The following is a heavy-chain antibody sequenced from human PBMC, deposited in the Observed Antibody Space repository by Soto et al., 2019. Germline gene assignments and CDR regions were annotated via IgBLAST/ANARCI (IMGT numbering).Heavy chain of an antibody. Sequence: PGGSLRLSCTASGGPVSSNYMSWVRQAPGRGLEWVSLIYSDDSTYYTDSVKGRFTISRDNSKNTLYLQMNSLRAEDTAVYYCARDCCSNNWFAYWGQGTLVTVSS. CDR2: IYSDDST. D-gene: IGHD6-13*01. V-gene: IGHV3-66*01. CDR3: ARDCCSNNWFAY. J-gene: IGHJ5*01. CDR1: GGPVSSNY.